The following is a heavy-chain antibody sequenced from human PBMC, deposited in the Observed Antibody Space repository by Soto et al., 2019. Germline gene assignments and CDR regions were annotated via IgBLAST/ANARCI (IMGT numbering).Heavy chain of an antibody. D-gene: IGHD2-15*01. CDR2: IYYSGST. CDR1: GGSISSSNW. Sequence: SETLSLTCAVSGGSISSSNWWSWVRQPPGKGLEWIGYIYYSGSTNYNPSLKSRVTISVDTSKNQFSLKLSSVTAADTAVYYCARGVDPGAFDIWGQGTMVTVSS. CDR3: ARGVDPGAFDI. J-gene: IGHJ3*02. V-gene: IGHV4-4*02.